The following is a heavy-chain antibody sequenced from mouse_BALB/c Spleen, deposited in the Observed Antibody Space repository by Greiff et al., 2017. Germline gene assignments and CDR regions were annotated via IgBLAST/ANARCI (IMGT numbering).Heavy chain of an antibody. V-gene: IGHV1-69*02. D-gene: IGHD1-2*01. J-gene: IGHJ3*01. CDR3: TRSEAFITTASWFAY. CDR2: IYPSDSYT. Sequence: QVQLQQSGAELVRPGASVKLSCKASGYTFTSYWINWVKQRPGQGLEWIGNIYPSDSYTNYNQKFKDKATLTVDKSSSTAYMQLSSPTSEDSAVYYCTRSEAFITTASWFAYWGQGTLVTVSA. CDR1: GYTFTSYW.